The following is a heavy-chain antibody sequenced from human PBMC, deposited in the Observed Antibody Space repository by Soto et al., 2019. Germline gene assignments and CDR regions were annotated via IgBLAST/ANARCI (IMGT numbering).Heavy chain of an antibody. J-gene: IGHJ6*02. CDR3: ASNYYYDSSGGYGMDV. CDR1: GDSFTRYW. D-gene: IGHD3-22*01. V-gene: IGHV5-10-1*01. Sequence: ESLRSSCTGSGDSFTRYWISWVRQMPGKGLEWMGRIDPSDSYTNYSPSFQGHVTISADKSISTAYPQWSSLKASDTAMYYCASNYYYDSSGGYGMDVWGQGTTVNV. CDR2: IDPSDSYT.